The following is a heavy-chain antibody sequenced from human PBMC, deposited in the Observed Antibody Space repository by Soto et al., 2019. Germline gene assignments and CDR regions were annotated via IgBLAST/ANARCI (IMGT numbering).Heavy chain of an antibody. CDR1: GYTFTSYA. J-gene: IGHJ2*01. Sequence: QVQLVQSGAEVKKPGASVKVSCKASGYTFTSYAMHWVRQAAGQRLEWRGWINAGNGNTKYSPKFQGRVTITRDTSASTAYMELSSLRSEDTAVYYCARGVAGIGGWYFDLWGRGTLVTVSS. CDR3: ARGVAGIGGWYFDL. V-gene: IGHV1-3*01. D-gene: IGHD6-19*01. CDR2: INAGNGNT.